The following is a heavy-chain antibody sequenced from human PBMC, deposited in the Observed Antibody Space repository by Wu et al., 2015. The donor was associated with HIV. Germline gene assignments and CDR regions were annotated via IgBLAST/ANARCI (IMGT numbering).Heavy chain of an antibody. J-gene: IGHJ3*02. CDR1: GYTFANFA. CDR3: ARDRYSSSWYDYAFDI. Sequence: QVQVVQSGAEVRMPGSSVKVSCKASGYTFANFAISWVRQAPGQGLEWMGIINPSGGSTSYAQKFQGRVTMTRDTSTSTVYMELSSLRSEDTAVYYCARDRYSSSWYDYAFDIWGQRDKWSTVSS. CDR2: INPSGGST. V-gene: IGHV1-46*01. D-gene: IGHD6-13*01.